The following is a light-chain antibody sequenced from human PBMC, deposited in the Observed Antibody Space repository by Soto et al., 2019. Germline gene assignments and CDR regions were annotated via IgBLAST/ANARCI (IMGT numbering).Light chain of an antibody. Sequence: QSALTQPASVSGSPGQSIAISCTGTSSDVGSYNSVSWYQQHPGKAPKLMIYEGSKRPPGVSDRFSGSKSGNTASLTISGLQAEDEADYYCCSSAGNPYVFGTGTKVTLL. J-gene: IGLJ1*01. CDR2: EGS. V-gene: IGLV2-23*01. CDR1: SSDVGSYNS. CDR3: CSSAGNPYV.